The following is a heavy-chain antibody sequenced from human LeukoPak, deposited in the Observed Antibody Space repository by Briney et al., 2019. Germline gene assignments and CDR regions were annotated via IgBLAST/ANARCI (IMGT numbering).Heavy chain of an antibody. D-gene: IGHD6-13*01. CDR2: ISAYNGNT. V-gene: IGHV1-18*01. Sequence: GASVKVSCKASGYTFTSYGISWVRQAPGQGLEWMGWISAYNGNTNYAQKLQGRVTMTTDTSTSTAYMELRSLRSDDTAVYYRARVSSSSLDNWFDPWGQGTLVTVSS. J-gene: IGHJ5*02. CDR1: GYTFTSYG. CDR3: ARVSSSSLDNWFDP.